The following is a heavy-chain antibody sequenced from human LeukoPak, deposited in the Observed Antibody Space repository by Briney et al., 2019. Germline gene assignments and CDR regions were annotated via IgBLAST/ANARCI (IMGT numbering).Heavy chain of an antibody. Sequence: GESLKISCKGSGYSFTNYWIGWVRQMPGKGLEWMGIIYPGDSDATYSPSFQGQVTISADKSISTAYLQWSSLKASATAMYYCARPPGKGMWSEGFDIWGQGTTVTVSS. D-gene: IGHD2-21*01. CDR2: IYPGDSDA. J-gene: IGHJ3*02. V-gene: IGHV5-51*01. CDR3: ARPPGKGMWSEGFDI. CDR1: GYSFTNYW.